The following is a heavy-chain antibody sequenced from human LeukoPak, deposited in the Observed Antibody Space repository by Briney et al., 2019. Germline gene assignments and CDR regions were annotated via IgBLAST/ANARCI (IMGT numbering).Heavy chain of an antibody. CDR3: ARSEYGDYAGSYYYGMDV. D-gene: IGHD4-17*01. CDR1: GFTFSSYA. V-gene: IGHV3-30*04. CDR2: ISYDGSNK. Sequence: GGSLRLSCAASGFTFSSYAMHWVRQAPGKGLEWVADISYDGSNKYYADSVKGRFTISRDNSKNTLYLQMNSLRAEDTAVYYCARSEYGDYAGSYYYGMDVWGQGTTVTVSS. J-gene: IGHJ6*02.